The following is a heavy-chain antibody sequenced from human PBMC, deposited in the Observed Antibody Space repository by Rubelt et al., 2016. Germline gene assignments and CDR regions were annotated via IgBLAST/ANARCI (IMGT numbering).Heavy chain of an antibody. D-gene: IGHD4-23*01. CDR3: ATSGGNGGDFDY. CDR2: IYYSGST. V-gene: IGHV4-31*03. Sequence: QVQLQESGPGLVKPSQTLSLTCTVSGGSISSGGYYWSWIRQHPGKGLEWIGYIYYSGSTYYNPTLQSRVTISVDTSKNQFSLKLSSVTAADTAVYYCATSGGNGGDFDYWGQGTLVTVSS. CDR1: GGSISSGGYY. J-gene: IGHJ4*02.